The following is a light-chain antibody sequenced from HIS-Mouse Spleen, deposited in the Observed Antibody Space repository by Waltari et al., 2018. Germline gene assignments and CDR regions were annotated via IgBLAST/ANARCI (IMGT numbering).Light chain of an antibody. CDR3: CSYAGSYTFVV. V-gene: IGLV2-11*01. Sequence: QSALTQPRSVSGSPGQSVTISCTGTSSDVGGSTYVSWYKQHPGKAPKLMIYDVSKRPSGVPDRFSGSKSGNTASLTISGLQAEDEADYYCCSYAGSYTFVVFGGGTKLTVL. CDR2: DVS. CDR1: SSDVGGSTY. J-gene: IGLJ2*01.